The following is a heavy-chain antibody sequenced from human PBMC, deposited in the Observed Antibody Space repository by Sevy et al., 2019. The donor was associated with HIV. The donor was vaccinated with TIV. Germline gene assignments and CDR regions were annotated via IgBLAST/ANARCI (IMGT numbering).Heavy chain of an antibody. D-gene: IGHD5-12*01. Sequence: GGSRRLSCAASGFTFNGYGMSGVRQAPGKGLEWGAKIKKDGRENNKVDSVKGRFTISRDNSQNSLFLQMNTLRAEDTAVYYCAREGSPYDTYYYYYGMDVWGQGTTVTVSS. CDR3: AREGSPYDTYYYYYGMDV. J-gene: IGHJ6*02. V-gene: IGHV3-7*01. CDR1: GFTFNGYG. CDR2: IKKDGREN.